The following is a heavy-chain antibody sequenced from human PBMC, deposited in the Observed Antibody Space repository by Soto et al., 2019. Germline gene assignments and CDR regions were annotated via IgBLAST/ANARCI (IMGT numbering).Heavy chain of an antibody. CDR2: IKQDGSEK. Sequence: GGSLRLSCAASGFTFSSYWMSWVRQAPGKGLEWVANIKQDGSEKYYVDSVKGRFTISRDNAKNSLYLQMNSLRAEDTAVYYCAREVVLVGATWDYYYYYGMDVWGQGTTVTVSS. V-gene: IGHV3-7*05. J-gene: IGHJ6*02. CDR1: GFTFSSYW. D-gene: IGHD1-26*01. CDR3: AREVVLVGATWDYYYYYGMDV.